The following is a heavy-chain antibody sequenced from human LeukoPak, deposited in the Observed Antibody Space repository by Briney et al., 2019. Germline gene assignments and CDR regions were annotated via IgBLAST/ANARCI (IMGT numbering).Heavy chain of an antibody. V-gene: IGHV4-31*03. CDR3: ARGYVSGRYDWFDP. D-gene: IGHD3-10*01. Sequence: SETLSLSCTVSGASIGSGGYYWTCNRQLPGKGLESIVYIYYSRSTYYNPSLRTRFPISVSTSKNQFYLKLSSVTAADTAVYYCARGYVSGRYDWFDPWGQGTPVTVSS. CDR1: GASIGSGGYY. J-gene: IGHJ5*02. CDR2: IYYSRST.